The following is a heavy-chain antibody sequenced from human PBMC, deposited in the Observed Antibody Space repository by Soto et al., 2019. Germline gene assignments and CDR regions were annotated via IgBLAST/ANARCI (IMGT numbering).Heavy chain of an antibody. CDR3: ARDSRVGDFWSGPISYYYYYMDV. CDR1: GFTFSSYG. V-gene: IGHV3-33*01. D-gene: IGHD3-3*01. J-gene: IGHJ6*03. CDR2: IWYDGSNK. Sequence: LRLSCAASGFTFSSYGMHWVRQAPGKGLEWVAVIWYDGSNKYYADSVKGRFTISRDNSKNTLYLQMNSLRAEDTAVYYCARDSRVGDFWSGPISYYYYYMDVWGKGTTVTVSS.